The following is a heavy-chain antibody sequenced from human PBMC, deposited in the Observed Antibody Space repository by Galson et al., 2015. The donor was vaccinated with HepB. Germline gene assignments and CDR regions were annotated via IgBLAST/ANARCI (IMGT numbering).Heavy chain of an antibody. V-gene: IGHV2-70*04. J-gene: IGHJ5*01. Sequence: PALVKPTQTLTLTCTFPGFSLSTSGMRVSWIRQPPGKALEWLARIDWDDDKFYSTSLKTRLTISKDTSKNQVVLTMTNMDPVDTATYYCARSSYSSNWYDYWGQGTLVTVSS. CDR3: ARSSYSSNWYDY. D-gene: IGHD6-13*01. CDR2: IDWDDDK. CDR1: GFSLSTSGMR.